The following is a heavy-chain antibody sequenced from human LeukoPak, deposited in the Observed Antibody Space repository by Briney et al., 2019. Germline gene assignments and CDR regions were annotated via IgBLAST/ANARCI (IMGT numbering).Heavy chain of an antibody. CDR1: GFTFSSHW. D-gene: IGHD4-23*01. V-gene: IGHV3-7*01. J-gene: IGHJ4*02. CDR2: IKQDGNEK. CDR3: ARAGRSFYGGSSDY. Sequence: PGGPLRLSCAASGFTFSSHWMSWVRQAPGKGLEWVAHIKQDGNEKQYMDSVRGRFTISRDNTENSMYLQMDSLRDEDTAVYYCARAGRSFYGGSSDYWGQGTLVTVSS.